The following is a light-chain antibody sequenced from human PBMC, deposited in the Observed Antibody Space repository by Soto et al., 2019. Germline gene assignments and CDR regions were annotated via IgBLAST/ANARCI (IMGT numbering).Light chain of an antibody. CDR3: QQRSNWLLT. CDR1: QSVNSY. J-gene: IGKJ4*01. Sequence: EIVLTQSPATLSLSPGERATLSCRASQSVNSYLAWYQQKPGQAPRLLIYDASNRATGIPARFSGSGSGTDFTLTISSLEPEDFAVSYCQQRSNWLLTFGGGTKVEIK. V-gene: IGKV3-11*01. CDR2: DAS.